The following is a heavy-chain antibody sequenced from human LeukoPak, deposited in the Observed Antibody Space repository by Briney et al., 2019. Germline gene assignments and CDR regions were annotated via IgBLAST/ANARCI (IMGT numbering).Heavy chain of an antibody. CDR3: ARDQGNRYSYGYTLDY. Sequence: GGSLRLSCAASGFTFSSYSMNRVRQAPGKGLEWVSYISSSSSTIYYADSVRGRFTISRDNAKNSLYLQMNSLRAEDTAVYYCARDQGNRYSYGYTLDYWGQGTLVTVSS. J-gene: IGHJ4*02. CDR2: ISSSSSTI. CDR1: GFTFSSYS. V-gene: IGHV3-48*01. D-gene: IGHD5-18*01.